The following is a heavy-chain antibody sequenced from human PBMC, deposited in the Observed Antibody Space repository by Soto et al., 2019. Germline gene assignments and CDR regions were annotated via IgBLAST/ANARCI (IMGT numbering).Heavy chain of an antibody. V-gene: IGHV1-46*01. CDR1: GYTFTSYY. Sequence: GASVKVSCKASGYTFTSYYIHWVRQAPGQGLEWMGIINPSGGSTSYAHKFQGRVTMTRDTSTSTVYMDLSSLRSDDTAVYYCARGVDSTMTIWDYWGQGTLVTVSS. D-gene: IGHD3-3*01. CDR2: INPSGGST. J-gene: IGHJ4*02. CDR3: ARGVDSTMTIWDY.